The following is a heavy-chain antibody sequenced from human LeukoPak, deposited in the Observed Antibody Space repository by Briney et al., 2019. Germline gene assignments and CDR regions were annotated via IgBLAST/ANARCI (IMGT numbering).Heavy chain of an antibody. CDR3: ARDGPKSSGWPKTYNWFDP. CDR2: IKPDGSQK. CDR1: GFTFSNYA. D-gene: IGHD6-19*01. J-gene: IGHJ5*02. Sequence: GGSLRLSCAASGFTFSNYAMSWVRQAPGKGLEWVANIKPDGSQKYYVDSVKGRFTISRDNAQKLLYLQMNSLGAEDTAVYYCARDGPKSSGWPKTYNWFDPWGQGTLVTVSS. V-gene: IGHV3-7*01.